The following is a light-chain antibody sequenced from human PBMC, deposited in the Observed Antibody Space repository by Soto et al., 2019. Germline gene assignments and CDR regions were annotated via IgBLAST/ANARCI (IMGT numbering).Light chain of an antibody. Sequence: EVVMTQSPATLSVSPGERVTLSCRARQTVSSNLAWYQQKPGQAPRLLIYGAFTRATGIPARFSGNRSGTEFTLTISGLQSEDFAVYYCHHYNNWPYTYGQGTRLEI. V-gene: IGKV3-15*01. CDR3: HHYNNWPYT. CDR2: GAF. J-gene: IGKJ2*01. CDR1: QTVSSN.